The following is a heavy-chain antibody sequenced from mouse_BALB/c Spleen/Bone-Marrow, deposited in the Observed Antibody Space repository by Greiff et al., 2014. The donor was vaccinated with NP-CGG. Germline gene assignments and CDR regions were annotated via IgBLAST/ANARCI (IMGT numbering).Heavy chain of an antibody. J-gene: IGHJ2*01. CDR1: GYSFTGYF. D-gene: IGHD1-1*01. CDR2: INPYNGDT. Sequence: VQLKQSGPELVKPGASVKISCKASGYSFTGYFMNWVMQSHGKSLEWIGRINPYNGDTFYNQKFKGKAKLTVDKSSSTAHMELRRLETEDSAVYYCARSVYYGSSDFDYWGQGTTLTVSS. V-gene: IGHV1-20*02. CDR3: ARSVYYGSSDFDY.